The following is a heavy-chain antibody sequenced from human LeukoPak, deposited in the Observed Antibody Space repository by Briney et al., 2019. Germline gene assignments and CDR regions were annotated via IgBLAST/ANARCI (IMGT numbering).Heavy chain of an antibody. D-gene: IGHD2-2*01. CDR2: ISNSSSTI. CDR1: GFTFSSYS. Sequence: GGSLRLSCAASGFTFSSYSMNWVRQAPGKGLEWVSYISNSSSTIYYADSVKGRFTISRDNAKNSLYLQMNSLRAEDTAVYYCARDGRGYCSSTSCFGWGQGTLVTVSS. J-gene: IGHJ4*02. CDR3: ARDGRGYCSSTSCFG. V-gene: IGHV3-48*01.